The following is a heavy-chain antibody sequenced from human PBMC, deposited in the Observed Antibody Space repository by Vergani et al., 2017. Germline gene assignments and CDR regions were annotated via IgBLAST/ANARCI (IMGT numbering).Heavy chain of an antibody. Sequence: QVQLVESEGGVVQPGRSLKLSCVAPGFTFSSNGMHWVRKVPGKGLEWVAVIWYDGSNKYYGDSVKGRFTISRDNPKNTLYLQMNSWRVEDTAVYYCSRWGNEKRLDSWGQGTLVTVSS. V-gene: IGHV3-33*01. J-gene: IGHJ5*01. CDR3: SRWGNEKRLDS. CDR2: IWYDGSNK. CDR1: GFTFSSNG. D-gene: IGHD1-1*01.